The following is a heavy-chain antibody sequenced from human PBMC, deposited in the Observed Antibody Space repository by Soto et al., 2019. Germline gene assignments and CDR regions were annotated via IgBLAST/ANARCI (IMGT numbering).Heavy chain of an antibody. Sequence: QVQLVESGGGVVQPGWSLRLSCAASGFSISDHGMEWVRQAPGKGLEWVALISYDGSNTYYADSVKGRFTISRDNSKDTLFLQMTGLRREDTAVYYCAKGAGDRLSLGMDLWGQGTTVTVSS. V-gene: IGHV3-30*18. CDR1: GFSISDHG. CDR3: AKGAGDRLSLGMDL. CDR2: ISYDGSNT. J-gene: IGHJ6*02. D-gene: IGHD1-26*01.